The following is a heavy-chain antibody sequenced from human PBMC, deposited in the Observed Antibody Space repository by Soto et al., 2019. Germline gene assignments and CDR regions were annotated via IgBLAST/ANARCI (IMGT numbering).Heavy chain of an antibody. Sequence: GGSLRLSCAASGFTFSSYGMHWVRQAPGKGLEWVAVISYDGSNKYYADSVRGRFTSSRDNSKNTLYLQMNSLRAEDTAVYYCANDFHHIPDYYYYGMDVWGQGTTVTVSS. V-gene: IGHV3-30*18. CDR3: ANDFHHIPDYYYYGMDV. J-gene: IGHJ6*02. CDR1: GFTFSSYG. CDR2: ISYDGSNK.